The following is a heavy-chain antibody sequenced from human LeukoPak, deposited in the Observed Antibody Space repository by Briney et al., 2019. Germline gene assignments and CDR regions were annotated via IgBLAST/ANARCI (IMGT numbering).Heavy chain of an antibody. Sequence: PSETLSLTCAVYGGSFSGYYWSWIRQPPGKGLEWIGEMNHSGSTNYNPSLKSRVTISVDTSKNQFSLKLSSVTAADTAVYYCARPVPSRLGWFDPWGQGTLVTVSS. CDR2: MNHSGST. D-gene: IGHD1-1*01. CDR3: ARPVPSRLGWFDP. CDR1: GGSFSGYY. J-gene: IGHJ5*02. V-gene: IGHV4-34*01.